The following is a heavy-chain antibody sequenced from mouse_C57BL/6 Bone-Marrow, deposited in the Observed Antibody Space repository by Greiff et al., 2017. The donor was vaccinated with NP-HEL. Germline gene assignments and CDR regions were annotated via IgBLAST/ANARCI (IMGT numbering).Heavy chain of an antibody. CDR3: ARDCGDYYDC. Sequence: QVQLQQPGAELVMPGASVKLSCKASGYTFTSYWMHWVKQMPGQGLEWIGEIDPSDSYTNYNQKFKGKSTLTVDKSSSTAYMQLSSLTSEDSAVYYCARDCGDYYDCWGQGTTLTVST. V-gene: IGHV1-69*01. CDR1: GYTFTSYW. J-gene: IGHJ2*01. CDR2: IDPSDSYT.